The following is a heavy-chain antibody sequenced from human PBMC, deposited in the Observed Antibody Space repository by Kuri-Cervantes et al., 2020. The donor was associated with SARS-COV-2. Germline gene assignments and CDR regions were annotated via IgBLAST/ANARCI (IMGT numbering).Heavy chain of an antibody. CDR2: IYYSGST. V-gene: IGHV4-31*02. D-gene: IGHD3-3*01. CDR3: AREQTITIFGVVNRNYMDV. Sequence: LRLSCTVSGGSISSGDYYWSWIRQPPGKGLEWIGYIYYSGSTYYNPSLKSRVTISVDTSKNQFSLKLSSVTAADTAVYYCAREQTITIFGVVNRNYMDVWGKGTTVTVSS. CDR1: GGSISSGDYY. J-gene: IGHJ6*03.